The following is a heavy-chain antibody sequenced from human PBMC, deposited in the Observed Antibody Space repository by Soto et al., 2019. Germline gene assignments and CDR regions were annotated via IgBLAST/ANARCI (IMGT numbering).Heavy chain of an antibody. V-gene: IGHV1-69*13. CDR1: GGTFSSYA. J-gene: IGHJ3*02. Sequence: SVKVSCKASGGTFSSYAISWVRQAPGQGLEWMGGIIPIFGTANYAQKFQGRVTITADASTSTAYMELSRLRSEDTAVYYCARVCSSTSCYLAFDIWGQGTMVTVSS. CDR3: ARVCSSTSCYLAFDI. CDR2: IIPIFGTA. D-gene: IGHD2-2*01.